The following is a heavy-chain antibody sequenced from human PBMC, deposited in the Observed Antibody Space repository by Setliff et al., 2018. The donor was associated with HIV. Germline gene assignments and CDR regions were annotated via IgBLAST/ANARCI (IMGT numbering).Heavy chain of an antibody. CDR3: ASTSMGMTRKPIWYYHMDV. V-gene: IGHV4-59*11. Sequence: PSETLSLTCTVSGGSIENLYWTWIRQPSGRGLEWIGYVYSTGSTKYNPSLKSRATMSDDTSKNQISLALTSVSAADTPVYYCASTSMGMTRKPIWYYHMDVWGHGITVTVSS. CDR2: VYSTGST. D-gene: IGHD7-27*01. CDR1: GGSIENLY. J-gene: IGHJ6*03.